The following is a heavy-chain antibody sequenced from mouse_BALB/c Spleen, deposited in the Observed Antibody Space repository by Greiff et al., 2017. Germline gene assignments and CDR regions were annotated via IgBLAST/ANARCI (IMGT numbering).Heavy chain of an antibody. Sequence: EVKVVESGGGLVQPGGSRKLSCAASGFTFSSFGMHWVRQAPEKGLEWVAYISSGSSTIYYADTVKGRFTISRDNPKNTLFLQMTSLRSEDTAMYYCARGITTATLDYWGQGTTLTVSS. CDR2: ISSGSSTI. J-gene: IGHJ2*01. D-gene: IGHD1-2*01. CDR3: ARGITTATLDY. CDR1: GFTFSSFG. V-gene: IGHV5-17*02.